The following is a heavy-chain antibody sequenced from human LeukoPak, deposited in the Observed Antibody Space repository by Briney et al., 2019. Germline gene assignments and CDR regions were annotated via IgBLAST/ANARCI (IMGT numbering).Heavy chain of an antibody. CDR1: GFTFSSYW. CDR2: IKQDGSEK. CDR3: AKDRAYGDYDYFDY. J-gene: IGHJ4*02. V-gene: IGHV3-7*01. Sequence: PGGSLRLSCAASGFTFSSYWMSWVRQAPGKGLEWVANIKQDGSEKYYVDSVKGRFTISRDNAKNSLYLQMNSLRAEDTAVYYCAKDRAYGDYDYFDYWGQGTLVTVSS. D-gene: IGHD4-17*01.